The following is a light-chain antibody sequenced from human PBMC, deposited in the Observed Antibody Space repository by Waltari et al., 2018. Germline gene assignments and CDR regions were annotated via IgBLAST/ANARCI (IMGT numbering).Light chain of an antibody. J-gene: IGLJ3*02. CDR3: RSYAGIYTWV. V-gene: IGLV2-11*01. Sequence: QSALTQPRSVSGSPGQSVTISCTGTSSDVGRYNYVSWFQQYPGNAPKLMISDVSERPSGVPDLFSGPKSRNTASLPISGLQAEDEADYYCRSYAGIYTWVFGGGTQLTVL. CDR2: DVS. CDR1: SSDVGRYNY.